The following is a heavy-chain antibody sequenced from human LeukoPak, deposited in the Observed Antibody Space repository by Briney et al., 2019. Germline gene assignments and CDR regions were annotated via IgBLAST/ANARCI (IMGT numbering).Heavy chain of an antibody. D-gene: IGHD6-13*01. V-gene: IGHV4-59*01. CDR2: IDYRGST. Sequence: SETLSLTCTVSGGSISSYYWSWIRQPAGKGLEWIGYIDYRGSTNYNPSLKSRVTISLDTSKNQFSLKLSSVTAADTAVYYCARALQPGVYAFDLWGQGTMVTVSS. CDR3: ARALQPGVYAFDL. CDR1: GGSISSYY. J-gene: IGHJ3*01.